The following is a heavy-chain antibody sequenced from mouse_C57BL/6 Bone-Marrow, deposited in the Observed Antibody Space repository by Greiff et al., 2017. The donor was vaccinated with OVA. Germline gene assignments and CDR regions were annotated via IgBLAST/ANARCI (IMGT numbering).Heavy chain of an antibody. Sequence: VQLQQSGAELARPGASVKLSCKASGYTFTSYGISWVKQRTGQGLEWIGEIYPRSGNTYYNEKFKGKATLTADKSSSTAYMELRSLTSEDSAVYFCARRYAIRRDWYFGVWGTGTTVPVSS. D-gene: IGHD1-2*01. CDR3: ARRYAIRRDWYFGV. J-gene: IGHJ1*03. CDR2: IYPRSGNT. V-gene: IGHV1-81*01. CDR1: GYTFTSYG.